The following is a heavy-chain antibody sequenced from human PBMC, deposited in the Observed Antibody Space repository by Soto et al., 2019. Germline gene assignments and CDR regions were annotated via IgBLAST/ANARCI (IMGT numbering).Heavy chain of an antibody. V-gene: IGHV4-34*01. CDR3: ARAPPYSGYRDY. D-gene: IGHD5-12*01. CDR2: INHSGST. CDR1: GGSFSGYY. Sequence: PSETLSLTCAVYGGSFSGYYWSWIRQPPGKGLEWIGEINHSGSTNYNPSLKSRVTISVDTSKNQISLKLSSVTAADTAVYYCARAPPYSGYRDYWGQGTLVTVSS. J-gene: IGHJ4*02.